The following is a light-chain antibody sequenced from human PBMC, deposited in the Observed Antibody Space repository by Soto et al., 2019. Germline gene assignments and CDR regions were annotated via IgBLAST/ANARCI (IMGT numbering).Light chain of an antibody. V-gene: IGLV2-14*01. Sequence: QSVLTQPASVSGSPGQSITISCTGTSSDVGGYNYVSWYQQHPGKAPKLMIYDVSNRPSGVSNRFSASKSGNTASLTISGLQAEDEADYYCSSYTSSSTLVVFGGGTKLTLL. J-gene: IGLJ2*01. CDR3: SSYTSSSTLVV. CDR2: DVS. CDR1: SSDVGGYNY.